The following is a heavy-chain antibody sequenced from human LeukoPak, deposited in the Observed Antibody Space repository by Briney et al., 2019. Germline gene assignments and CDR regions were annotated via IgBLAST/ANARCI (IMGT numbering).Heavy chain of an antibody. D-gene: IGHD3-3*01. J-gene: IGHJ5*02. CDR3: ARNYDRNWLDP. V-gene: IGHV4-59*01. CDR1: GGSISSYY. Sequence: KSSETLSLTCTVSGGSISSYYWSWIRQPPGKGLEWIGYIYYSGSTNYNPSLKSRVTISVDTSKNQFSLKLSSVTAADTAVYYCARNYDRNWLDPWGQGTLVTVSS. CDR2: IYYSGST.